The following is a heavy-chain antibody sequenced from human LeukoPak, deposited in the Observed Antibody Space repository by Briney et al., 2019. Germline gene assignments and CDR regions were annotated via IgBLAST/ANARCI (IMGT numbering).Heavy chain of an antibody. Sequence: GGSLRLSCAASGFTFSGSAMHWVRQASGKGLEWVGRIRSKANSYATAYAASVKGRFTISRDDSKNTAYLQMNGLRAEDTAVYYCAREPTSSSSWYYPEYYYYYYMDVWGKGTTVTVSS. CDR3: AREPTSSSSWYYPEYYYYYYMDV. D-gene: IGHD6-13*01. J-gene: IGHJ6*03. CDR1: GFTFSGSA. V-gene: IGHV3-73*01. CDR2: IRSKANSYAT.